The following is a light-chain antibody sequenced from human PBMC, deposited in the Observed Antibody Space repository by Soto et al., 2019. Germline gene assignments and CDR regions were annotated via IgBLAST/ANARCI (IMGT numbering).Light chain of an antibody. CDR2: ETT. V-gene: IGLV1-40*01. Sequence: QAVLTQPSSVSGAPGQRVTISCTGISSNIGAGFDLHWYQQLPGTGPKLLIFETTNRPSGVPDRFSGSKSGTSASLAITGLQAEDEADYYCQSYDSSLRGVVFGGGTKLTVL. J-gene: IGLJ2*01. CDR1: SSNIGAGFD. CDR3: QSYDSSLRGVV.